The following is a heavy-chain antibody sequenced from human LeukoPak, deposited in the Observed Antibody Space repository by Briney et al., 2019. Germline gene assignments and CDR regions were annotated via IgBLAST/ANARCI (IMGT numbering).Heavy chain of an antibody. J-gene: IGHJ3*02. Sequence: ASVKVSCKASGGTFSSYAISWVRQAPGQGLEWMGGIIPIFGTANYAQKFQGRVTITADESTSTAYMELSSLRSEDTAVYYCAGEYSYGSYSWAFDIWGQGTMVTVSS. CDR3: AGEYSYGSYSWAFDI. D-gene: IGHD5-18*01. CDR2: IIPIFGTA. CDR1: GGTFSSYA. V-gene: IGHV1-69*13.